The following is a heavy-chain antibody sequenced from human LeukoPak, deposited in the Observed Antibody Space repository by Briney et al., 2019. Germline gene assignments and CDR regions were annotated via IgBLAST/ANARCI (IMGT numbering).Heavy chain of an antibody. Sequence: SVKIFCKASGGTSSSYSISWVRQDTGQGLVWMVGIIPIFGTANYAQKFLGRVTITADKSTSTAYMELSSLRSEDTAVYYCARVGITMVRGANNWFDPWGQGTLVTVSS. D-gene: IGHD3-10*01. V-gene: IGHV1-69*06. CDR2: IIPIFGTA. J-gene: IGHJ5*02. CDR1: GGTSSSYS. CDR3: ARVGITMVRGANNWFDP.